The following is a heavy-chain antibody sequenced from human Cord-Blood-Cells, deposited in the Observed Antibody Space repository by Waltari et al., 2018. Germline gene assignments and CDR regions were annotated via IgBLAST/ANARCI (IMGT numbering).Heavy chain of an antibody. J-gene: IGHJ4*02. Sequence: QVQLVASGGGVVQPGRSLRLSCAASGFTFSSYAMHWVRLAPGKGLEWVAVISYDGSNKYYADSVKGRFTISRDNSKNTLYLQMNSLRAEDTAVYYCVVGLKAAGKDYWGQGTLVTVSS. CDR3: VVGLKAAGKDY. CDR1: GFTFSSYA. D-gene: IGHD6-13*01. CDR2: ISYDGSNK. V-gene: IGHV3-30*04.